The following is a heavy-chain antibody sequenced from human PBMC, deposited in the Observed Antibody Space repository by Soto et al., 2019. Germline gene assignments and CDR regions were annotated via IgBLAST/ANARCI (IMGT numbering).Heavy chain of an antibody. V-gene: IGHV3-21*01. CDR1: GFTFSSYS. CDR3: ASADWGSYYGMDV. CDR2: ISSSSSYI. D-gene: IGHD3-16*01. Sequence: GGSLRLSCAASGFTFSSYSMNWVRQAPGKGLEWVSSISSSSSYIYYADSVKGRFTISRDNAKNSLYLQMNSLRAEDTAVYYCASADWGSYYGMDVWGQGTTVTVSS. J-gene: IGHJ6*02.